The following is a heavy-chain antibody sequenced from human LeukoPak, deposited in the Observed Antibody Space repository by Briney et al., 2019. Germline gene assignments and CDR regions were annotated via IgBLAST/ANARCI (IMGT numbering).Heavy chain of an antibody. Sequence: ASVKVSCKASGYTFTGYYMHWVRQAPGQGLEWMGWINPNSGGTNYAQKFQGRVTMTRDTSISTAYMELSRLRSDDTAVYYCARDDEIAPHSFAPWGREPLVPVSS. CDR3: ARDDEIAPHSFAP. J-gene: IGHJ5*02. CDR2: INPNSGGT. V-gene: IGHV1-2*02. D-gene: IGHD6-13*01. CDR1: GYTFTGYY.